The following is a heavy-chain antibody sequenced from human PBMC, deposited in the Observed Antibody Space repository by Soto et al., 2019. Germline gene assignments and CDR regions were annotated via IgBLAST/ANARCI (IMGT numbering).Heavy chain of an antibody. V-gene: IGHV3-33*01. CDR2: IWYDGSNT. Sequence: GSPRFSCVASGFFFRDFCMHWVRQAPGKGLEWVSVIWYDGSNTYQGESVKGRFTMSRDISKNTLYLQMNSLRAEDTAVYYCARDVGYCSSTSCYGYFDYWGQGTLVTVSS. J-gene: IGHJ4*02. D-gene: IGHD2-2*01. CDR1: GFFFRDFC. CDR3: ARDVGYCSSTSCYGYFDY.